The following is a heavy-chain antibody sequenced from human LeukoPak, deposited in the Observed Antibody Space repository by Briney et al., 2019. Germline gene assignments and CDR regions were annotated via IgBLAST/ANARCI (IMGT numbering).Heavy chain of an antibody. D-gene: IGHD2-15*01. V-gene: IGHV4-34*01. J-gene: IGHJ6*03. CDR2: INHSWST. CDR1: GGSFSGYY. CDR3: ARARIVVVVAATRTPTRNYYYYMDV. Sequence: SETLSLTCAVYGGSFSGYYWSWLRQPPGKGLEWMGGINHSWSTNYNPSLKSRVTISVDTSKNQFSLKLSSVTAADTAVYYCARARIVVVVAATRTPTRNYYYYMDVWGKGTTVTVSS.